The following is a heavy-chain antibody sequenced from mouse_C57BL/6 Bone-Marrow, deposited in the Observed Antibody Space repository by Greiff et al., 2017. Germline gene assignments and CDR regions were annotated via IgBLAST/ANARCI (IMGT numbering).Heavy chain of an antibody. CDR1: GYTFTSYG. V-gene: IGHV1-81*01. D-gene: IGHD1-1*01. CDR3: ARESTVVAPEAY. J-gene: IGHJ3*01. Sequence: QVQLQESGAELARPGASVKLSCKASGYTFTSYGISWVKQRPGRGLEWIGEIYPRSGNTNYNEKFKGKATLTADKSSSTAYMELRSLTSEDSAVYFCARESTVVAPEAYWGQGTLVTVSA. CDR2: IYPRSGNT.